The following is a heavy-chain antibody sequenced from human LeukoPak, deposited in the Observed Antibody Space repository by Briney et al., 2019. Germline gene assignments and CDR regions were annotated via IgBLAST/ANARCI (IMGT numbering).Heavy chain of an antibody. CDR1: GGSISSGSYY. CDR3: ARAKVLSDTAMVRDYYYYYYMDV. D-gene: IGHD5-18*01. V-gene: IGHV4-61*02. J-gene: IGHJ6*03. Sequence: SETLSLTCTVSGGSISSGSYYWSWIRQPAGKGLEWIGRIYTSGSTNYNPSLNSRVTISVDTSKNQFSLKLSSVTAADTAVYYCARAKVLSDTAMVRDYYYYYYMDVWGKGTTVTVSS. CDR2: IYTSGST.